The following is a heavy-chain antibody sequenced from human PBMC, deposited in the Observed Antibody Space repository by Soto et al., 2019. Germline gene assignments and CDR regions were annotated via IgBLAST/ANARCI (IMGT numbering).Heavy chain of an antibody. V-gene: IGHV1-3*01. Sequence: GASVKVSCKASGYTFTTYALHWVRQARGERLEWMGWINAANGNTKYSKKFQGRVTITRDTSASTTYMELSSLRSEDTAVYYCGRSGVGATEEIHYNAMDVWSQGTTVTVSS. D-gene: IGHD1-26*01. CDR3: GRSGVGATEEIHYNAMDV. CDR2: INAANGNT. J-gene: IGHJ6*02. CDR1: GYTFTTYA.